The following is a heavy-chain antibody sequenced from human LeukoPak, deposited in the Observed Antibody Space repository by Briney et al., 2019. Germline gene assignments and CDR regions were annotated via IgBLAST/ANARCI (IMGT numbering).Heavy chain of an antibody. CDR3: AKGGVLYYYYGMDV. J-gene: IGHJ6*02. Sequence: GGSLRLSCAASGFALGNYAMSWVRQAPGKGLEWVSAISGSGGSTYYADSVKGRFTISRDNSKNTLYLQMNSLRAEDTAVYYCAKGGVLYYYYGMDVWGQGTTVTVSS. CDR1: GFALGNYA. V-gene: IGHV3-23*01. D-gene: IGHD3-10*01. CDR2: ISGSGGST.